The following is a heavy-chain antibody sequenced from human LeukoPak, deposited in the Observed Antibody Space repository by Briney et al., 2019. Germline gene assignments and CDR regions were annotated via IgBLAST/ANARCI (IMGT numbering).Heavy chain of an antibody. J-gene: IGHJ4*02. V-gene: IGHV3-74*01. CDR3: VSFYETY. CDR2: INSDGSWT. Sequence: PGGSLRLSCAASGNYWMHWVRHVPGKGLVWVSHINSDGSWTSYADSVKGRFTISKDNAKNTVHLQMNSLRAEDTAVYYCVSFYETYWGRGTLVTVSS. D-gene: IGHD2/OR15-2a*01. CDR1: GNYW.